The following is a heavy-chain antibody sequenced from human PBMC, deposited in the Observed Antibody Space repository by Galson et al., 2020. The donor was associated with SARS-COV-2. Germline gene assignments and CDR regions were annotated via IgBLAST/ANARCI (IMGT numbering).Heavy chain of an antibody. Sequence: KIGESLKISCKGSGYSFSSYWISWVRQMPGKGLEWVGMIDPSDSYTKYSPSFQGHITISADKSISTAYLQWSSLKASDTAMYYCATLEGYYSSGNYEDYWGQGTLVTVSS. CDR2: IDPSDSYT. CDR1: GYSFSSYW. D-gene: IGHD3-10*01. CDR3: ATLEGYYSSGNYEDY. V-gene: IGHV5-10-1*01. J-gene: IGHJ4*02.